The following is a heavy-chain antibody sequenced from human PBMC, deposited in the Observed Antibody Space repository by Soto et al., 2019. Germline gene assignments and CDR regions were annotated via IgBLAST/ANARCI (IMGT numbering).Heavy chain of an antibody. CDR3: ARAGARVLRYFDWLNGDSGWFDP. CDR2: INHNGST. D-gene: IGHD3-9*01. CDR1: GGSFSGYC. V-gene: IGHV4-34*01. Sequence: QVQLQQWGAGLLKPSETLSLTCAVYGGSFSGYCRSWIRQPPWKGLEGIGEINHNGSTNYNPSLTCRVTIAFDTSKNQLSLKLSSVPAADTDVCYCARAGARVLRYFDWLNGDSGWFDPWGQGTLVTVSS. J-gene: IGHJ5*02.